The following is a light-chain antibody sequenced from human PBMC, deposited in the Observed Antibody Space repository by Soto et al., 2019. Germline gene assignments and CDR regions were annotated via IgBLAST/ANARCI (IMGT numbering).Light chain of an antibody. CDR3: QQYYSYSRT. Sequence: DIQMTQSPSTLSASVGDRVTITCRASQTVSSWLAWYQQKPGKAPKLLIYDVSSLESGVPSRFSGSGSGTESTLTISSLQPDDFAPYYCQQYYSYSRTFGQGTKVEVK. CDR2: DVS. V-gene: IGKV1-5*01. CDR1: QTVSSW. J-gene: IGKJ1*01.